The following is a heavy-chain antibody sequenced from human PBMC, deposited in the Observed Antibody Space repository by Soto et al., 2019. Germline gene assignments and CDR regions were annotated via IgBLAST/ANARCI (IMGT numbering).Heavy chain of an antibody. CDR3: ARRDFWSGYLGF. CDR2: IIPIFGTA. D-gene: IGHD3-3*01. Sequence: SVKVSCKASGGTFSSYAISWVRQAPGQGLEWMGGIIPIFGTANYAQKFQGRVTITADKSTSTAYMELSSLRSEDTAVYYCARRDFWSGYLGFWGQGTLVTVSS. V-gene: IGHV1-69*06. J-gene: IGHJ4*02. CDR1: GGTFSSYA.